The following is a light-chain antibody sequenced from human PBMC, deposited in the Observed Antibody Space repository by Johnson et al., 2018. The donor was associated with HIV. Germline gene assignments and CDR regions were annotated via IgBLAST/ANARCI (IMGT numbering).Light chain of an antibody. V-gene: IGLV1-51*01. CDR3: GTWDLSQSAGED. CDR2: DTY. CDR1: SSNIGSNY. J-gene: IGLJ1*01. Sequence: QAVLTQPPSVSAAPGQTVTISCSGSSSNIGSNYVSWYQQVPGTAPKLLIFDTYQRPSGIPDRFSGSKSDPSATLAITGLQTGDEADYYCGTWDLSQSAGEDFGTGTKVTVL.